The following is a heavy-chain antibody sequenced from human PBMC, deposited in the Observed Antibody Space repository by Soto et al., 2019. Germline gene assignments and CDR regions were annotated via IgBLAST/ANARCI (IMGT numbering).Heavy chain of an antibody. CDR1: GGSFSGYY. Sequence: SETLSLTCAVYGGSFSGYYWSWIRQPPGKGLEWIGEINHRGSTNYNPSLKSRVTISVDTSKNQFSLKLSSVTAADTAVYYCASSGEHYDILTGYSYWGQGTLVTVSS. J-gene: IGHJ4*02. V-gene: IGHV4-34*01. D-gene: IGHD3-9*01. CDR3: ASSGEHYDILTGYSY. CDR2: INHRGST.